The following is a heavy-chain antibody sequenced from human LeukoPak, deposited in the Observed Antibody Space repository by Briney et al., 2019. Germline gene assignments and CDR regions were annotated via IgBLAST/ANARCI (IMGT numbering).Heavy chain of an antibody. J-gene: IGHJ6*02. CDR1: GFTVSSNY. CDR3: AKTYCSSTSCYTYYYYGMDV. V-gene: IGHV3-23*01. CDR2: ISGSGGST. Sequence: GGSLRLSCAASGFTVSSNYMTWVRQAPGKGLEWVSAISGSGGSTYYADSVKGRFTISRDNSKNTLYLQMNSLRAEDTAVYYCAKTYCSSTSCYTYYYYGMDVWGQGTTVTVSS. D-gene: IGHD2-2*02.